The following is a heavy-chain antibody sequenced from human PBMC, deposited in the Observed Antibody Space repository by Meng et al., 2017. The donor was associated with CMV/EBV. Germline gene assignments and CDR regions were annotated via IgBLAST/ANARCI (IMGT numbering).Heavy chain of an antibody. CDR3: AKGGSGSGSYLHYYYYGMDV. V-gene: IGHV3-9*01. D-gene: IGHD3-10*01. Sequence: SLKISCAASGFTFDDYAMHWVRQAPGKGLEWVSGISWTSGSIGYADSVKCRFTISRDNAKNSLYLQMNSLRAEDTAFYYCAKGGSGSGSYLHYYYYGMDVWGQGTTVTVSS. CDR2: ISWTSGSI. J-gene: IGHJ6*02. CDR1: GFTFDDYA.